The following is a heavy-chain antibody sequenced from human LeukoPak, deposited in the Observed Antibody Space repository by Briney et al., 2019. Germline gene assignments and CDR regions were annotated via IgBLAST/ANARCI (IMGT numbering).Heavy chain of an antibody. CDR1: GFTFSSYA. CDR2: ISGSGGST. V-gene: IGHV3-23*01. CDR3: AKDFYDSSGSRYDY. Sequence: PGGFLRLSCAASGFTFSSYAMNWDRQAPGKGLEWVSAISGSGGSTYYADSVKGRFTISRDNSKNTLFMQMNSLRAEDTAVYYCAKDFYDSSGSRYDYSGQGTLVTLSS. D-gene: IGHD3-22*01. J-gene: IGHJ4*02.